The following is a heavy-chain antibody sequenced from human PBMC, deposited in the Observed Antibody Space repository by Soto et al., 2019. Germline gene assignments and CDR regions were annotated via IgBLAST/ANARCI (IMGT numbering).Heavy chain of an antibody. CDR3: VRQGIGNLHGLVDV. CDR1: GGSIDGRN. D-gene: IGHD3-10*01. CDR2: VYYDGGS. Sequence: QVQLQESGPGLVKPSETLSLTCTVSGGSIDGRNCAWIRQPPGKGLEWLGYVYYDGGSSYNPSVKSRLTLSMDTSNSQLSLRLRSVTAADTAVYYCVRQGIGNLHGLVDVWGRGTTVTVSS. V-gene: IGHV4-59*08. J-gene: IGHJ6*02.